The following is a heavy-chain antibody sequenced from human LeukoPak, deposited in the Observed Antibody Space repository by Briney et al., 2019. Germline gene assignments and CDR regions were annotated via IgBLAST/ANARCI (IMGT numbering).Heavy chain of an antibody. Sequence: GSLRLSCTASGFTFSSYSKNWVRQAPGKGLEWVSSISSSSSYIYYADSVKGRFTISRDNARNSLYLQMNSLRAEDTAVYYCASYDILTGYADYWGQGTLVTVSS. CDR2: ISSSSSYI. CDR3: ASYDILTGYADY. V-gene: IGHV3-21*01. CDR1: GFTFSSYS. J-gene: IGHJ4*02. D-gene: IGHD3-9*01.